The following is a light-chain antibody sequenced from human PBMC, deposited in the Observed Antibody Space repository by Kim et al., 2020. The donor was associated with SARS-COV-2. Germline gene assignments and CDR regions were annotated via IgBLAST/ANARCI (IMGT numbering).Light chain of an antibody. CDR2: GKN. J-gene: IGLJ1*01. V-gene: IGLV3-19*01. Sequence: AMGQTVRITCHGDSLRSYYASWYQQKPGQAPVLVIYGKNNRPSGIPDRFSGSSSGNTASLTITGAQAEDEADYYCNSRDSSSNHLVFGTGTKVTVL. CDR1: SLRSYY. CDR3: NSRDSSSNHLV.